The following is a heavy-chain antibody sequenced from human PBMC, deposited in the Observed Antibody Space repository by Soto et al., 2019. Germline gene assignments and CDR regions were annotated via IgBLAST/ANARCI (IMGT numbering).Heavy chain of an antibody. CDR3: ARNVFRGYSYGYRYYYGMDV. CDR2: IYYSGST. Sequence: SETLSLTCTVSGGSISSGGYYWSWIRQHPGKGLEWIGYIYYSGSTYYNPSLKSRVTISVDTSKNQFSLKLSSVTAADTAVYYCARNVFRGYSYGYRYYYGMDVWGQGTTVTV. J-gene: IGHJ6*02. CDR1: GGSISSGGYY. V-gene: IGHV4-31*03. D-gene: IGHD5-18*01.